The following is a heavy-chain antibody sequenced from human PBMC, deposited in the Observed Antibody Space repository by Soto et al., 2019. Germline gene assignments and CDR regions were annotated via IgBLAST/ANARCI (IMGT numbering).Heavy chain of an antibody. CDR2: INPATGAA. CDR1: GYPVTAYY. Sequence: QLHLVQSGAVVKKPGASVTVSCSASGYPVTAYYMHWVRQAPGRGLEWMGGINPATGAAKYTQTFQGRVTMTRDTSTRTVFMELGGLTSGDTAVFYWARGGGVGVAGSAAFDMWGQGTLVTVSS. J-gene: IGHJ3*02. V-gene: IGHV1-2*02. CDR3: ARGGGVGVAGSAAFDM. D-gene: IGHD3-3*01.